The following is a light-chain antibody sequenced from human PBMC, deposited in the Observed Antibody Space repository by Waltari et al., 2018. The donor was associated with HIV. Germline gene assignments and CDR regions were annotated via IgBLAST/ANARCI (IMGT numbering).Light chain of an antibody. CDR2: WAS. CDR1: QSVLYSSNSKNY. Sequence: DIVMTQSPDSLAVSLGERATINCKSNQSVLYSSNSKNYLAWYQHKPGQPPKLLFYWASTRATGIPDRFSGSGSGTDFTLTISSLQAEDVAEYYCQQYFNSPYTFGQGTKLEIK. V-gene: IGKV4-1*01. J-gene: IGKJ2*01. CDR3: QQYFNSPYT.